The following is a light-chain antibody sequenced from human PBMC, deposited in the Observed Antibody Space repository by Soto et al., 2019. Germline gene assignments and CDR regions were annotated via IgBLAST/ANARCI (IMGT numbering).Light chain of an antibody. CDR3: ATWDDTLNGRV. CDR1: SSNIGSNA. J-gene: IGLJ2*01. Sequence: QAVLTQPPSVSGTPGQRVTISCSGSSSNIGSNAVNWYQQIPGTAPKLLIYSDVQRPSGVPDRLSGSKSATSASLAISGLQSEDEAYYYCATWDDTLNGRVFGGGTKLTVL. V-gene: IGLV1-44*01. CDR2: SDV.